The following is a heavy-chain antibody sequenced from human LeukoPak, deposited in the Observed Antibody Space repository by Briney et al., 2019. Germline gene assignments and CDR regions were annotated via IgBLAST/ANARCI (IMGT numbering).Heavy chain of an antibody. CDR1: GGTFGNYA. CDR2: ITPVFGTA. Sequence: SVKVSCKASGGTFGNYAVSWVRQAPGQGLEWMGGITPVFGTAHYSKKFQGRVTITTDDSTITAYMQLSSLTSEDSALYYCARDRPSCCGVNWFDPWGQGTLVTVSS. CDR3: ARDRPSCCGVNWFDP. J-gene: IGHJ5*02. D-gene: IGHD2-2*01. V-gene: IGHV1-69*05.